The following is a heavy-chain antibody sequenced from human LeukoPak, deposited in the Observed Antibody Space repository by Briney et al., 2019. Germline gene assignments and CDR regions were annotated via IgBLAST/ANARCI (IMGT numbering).Heavy chain of an antibody. V-gene: IGHV1-18*01. J-gene: IGHJ6*03. Sequence: GASVKVSCKASGYTFTSYGISWVRQAPGQGLEWMGWISAYNGNTNHAQKLQGRVTMTTDTSTSTAYMELRSLRSDDTAVYYCARGVKGKYYYDSSGYYPAQNDYYYYYMDVWGKGTTVTVSS. CDR2: ISAYNGNT. D-gene: IGHD3-22*01. CDR3: ARGVKGKYYYDSSGYYPAQNDYYYYYMDV. CDR1: GYTFTSYG.